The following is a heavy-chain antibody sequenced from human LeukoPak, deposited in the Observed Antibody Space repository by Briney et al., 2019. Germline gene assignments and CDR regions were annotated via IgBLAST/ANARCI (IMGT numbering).Heavy chain of an antibody. D-gene: IGHD3-22*01. V-gene: IGHV3-21*01. J-gene: IGHJ4*02. CDR3: ARDQAENGSSGYYYVNDY. CDR1: GFTFSSYS. Sequence: GGSLRLSCAASGFTFSSYSMNWVRQAPGKGLEWDSSISSSSSYIYYADSVKGRFTISRDNAKNSLYLQMNSLRAEDTAVYYCARDQAENGSSGYYYVNDYWGQGTLVTVSS. CDR2: ISSSSSYI.